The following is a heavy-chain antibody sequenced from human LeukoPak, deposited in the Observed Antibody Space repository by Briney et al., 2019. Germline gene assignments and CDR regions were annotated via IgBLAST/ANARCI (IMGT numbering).Heavy chain of an antibody. CDR3: ARGAGYSSSNDY. CDR2: INHSGST. Sequence: SETLSLTCAVYGGSFSGYYWSWIRQPPGKGLEWIGEINHSGSTNYNPSLKSRVTISVDTSKNQFSLKLSSVTAADTAVYYCARGAGYSSSNDYWGQGTLVTVSS. D-gene: IGHD6-13*01. J-gene: IGHJ4*02. CDR1: GGSFSGYY. V-gene: IGHV4-34*01.